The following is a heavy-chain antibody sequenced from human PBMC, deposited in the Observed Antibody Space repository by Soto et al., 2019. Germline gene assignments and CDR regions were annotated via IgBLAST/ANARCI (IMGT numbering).Heavy chain of an antibody. Sequence: QTLSLTCAISGDSVSSNSAAWNWIRQSPSRGLEWLGRTYYRSKWYNDYAVSVKSRITINPDTSKNQFSLQLNSVTPEDTAVYYCARTMIVVVITTRFADAFDIWGQGTMVTVSS. CDR3: ARTMIVVVITTRFADAFDI. CDR1: GDSVSSNSAA. CDR2: TYYRSKWYN. V-gene: IGHV6-1*01. D-gene: IGHD3-22*01. J-gene: IGHJ3*02.